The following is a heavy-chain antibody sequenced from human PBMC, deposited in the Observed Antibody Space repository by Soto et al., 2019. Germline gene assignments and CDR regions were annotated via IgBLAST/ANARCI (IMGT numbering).Heavy chain of an antibody. CDR3: AKEARYYYDSSGYYRPLGY. D-gene: IGHD3-22*01. J-gene: IGHJ4*02. CDR2: ISGSGGST. CDR1: GFTFSSYA. Sequence: GGSLRLSCAASGFTFSSYAMSLVRQAPGKGLEWVSAISGSGGSTYYADSVKGRFTISRDNSKNTLYLQMNSLRAEDTAVYYCAKEARYYYDSSGYYRPLGYWGQGTLVTVSS. V-gene: IGHV3-23*01.